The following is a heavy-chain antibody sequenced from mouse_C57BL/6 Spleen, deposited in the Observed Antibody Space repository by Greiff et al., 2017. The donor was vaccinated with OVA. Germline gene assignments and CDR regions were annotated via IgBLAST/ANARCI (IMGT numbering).Heavy chain of an antibody. CDR3: ARRTSYYGYDAIDY. J-gene: IGHJ2*01. CDR1: GFTFSSYT. V-gene: IGHV5-9*01. CDR2: ISGGGGNT. D-gene: IGHD2-2*01. Sequence: EVMLVESGGGLVKPGGSLKLSCAASGFTFSSYTMSWVRQTPEKRLEWVATISGGGGNTYYPDSVKGRFTISRDNAKNTLYLQMSSLRSEDTALYYCARRTSYYGYDAIDYWGQGTTLTVSS.